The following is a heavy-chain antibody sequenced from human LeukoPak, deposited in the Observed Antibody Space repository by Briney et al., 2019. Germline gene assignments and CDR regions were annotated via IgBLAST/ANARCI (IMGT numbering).Heavy chain of an antibody. V-gene: IGHV1-46*01. D-gene: IGHD3-10*01. CDR3: ARDRGLVRPTRYYFDY. Sequence: ASVKVSCKASGYTFTSYYMHWVRQAPGQGLEWMGIINPSGGSTSYAQKFQGRVTMTRDMSTSTVYMELSSLRSEDTAVYYCARDRGLVRPTRYYFDYWGQGTLVTVSS. CDR1: GYTFTSYY. J-gene: IGHJ4*02. CDR2: INPSGGST.